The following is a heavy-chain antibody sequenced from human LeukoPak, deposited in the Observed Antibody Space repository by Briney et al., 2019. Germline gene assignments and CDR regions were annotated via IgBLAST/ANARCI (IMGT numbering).Heavy chain of an antibody. V-gene: IGHV3-23*01. D-gene: IGHD6-13*01. Sequence: GGTLRLSCAASGFTFSSYAMSWVRQAPGKGLEWVSGFSVSDATTYYADSVKGRFTISRDNSKNTLYLQMNSLRAEDTAVYYCAKDRSIAAGDDAFDIWGQGTMVTVSS. CDR3: AKDRSIAAGDDAFDI. J-gene: IGHJ3*02. CDR1: GFTFSSYA. CDR2: FSVSDATT.